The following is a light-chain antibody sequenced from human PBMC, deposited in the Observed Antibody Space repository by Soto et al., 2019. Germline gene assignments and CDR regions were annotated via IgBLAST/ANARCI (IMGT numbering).Light chain of an antibody. CDR1: SSNIGNNY. CDR3: GTWDNSLSGGV. CDR2: DNN. Sequence: QSVLTQPPSVSAAPGQRVTISCSGSSSNIGNNYVSWYRQLPGTAPKLLIYDNNKRPSGIPDRFSGSKSGTSATLGITGLQTGYEADYYCGTWDNSLSGGVFGGGTKLTVL. V-gene: IGLV1-51*01. J-gene: IGLJ2*01.